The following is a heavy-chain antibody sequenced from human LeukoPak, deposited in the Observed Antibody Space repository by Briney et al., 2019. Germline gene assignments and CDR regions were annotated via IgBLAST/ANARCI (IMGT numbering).Heavy chain of an antibody. Sequence: ASVKVSCKASGYTFTSYAMHWVRQAPGQRLEWMGWINAGNGNTKYSQKFQGRVTITRDTSASTAYMELSSLRSEDTAVYYCARGPYGSGSYYNVGYYYGMDVWGQGTTVTVSS. CDR2: INAGNGNT. J-gene: IGHJ6*02. CDR1: GYTFTSYA. D-gene: IGHD3-10*01. V-gene: IGHV1-3*01. CDR3: ARGPYGSGSYYNVGYYYGMDV.